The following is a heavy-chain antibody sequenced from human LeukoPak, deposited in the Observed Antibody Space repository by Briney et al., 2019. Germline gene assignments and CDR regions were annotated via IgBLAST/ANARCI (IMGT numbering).Heavy chain of an antibody. V-gene: IGHV3-30*02. CDR2: IRYDGSNK. CDR3: AKDLGYSYGYVDY. D-gene: IGHD5-18*01. J-gene: IGHJ4*02. CDR1: GFTFSSYG. Sequence: GGSLRLSCAASGFTFSSYGMHWVRQAPGKGLEWVALIRYDGSNKYYADSVKGRFTISRDNSKNTLYLQVNSLRAEDTAMYYCAKDLGYSYGYVDYWGQGALVTVSS.